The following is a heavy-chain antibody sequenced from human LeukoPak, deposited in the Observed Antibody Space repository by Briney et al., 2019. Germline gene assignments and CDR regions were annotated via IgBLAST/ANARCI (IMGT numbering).Heavy chain of an antibody. V-gene: IGHV3-21*01. D-gene: IGHD4-11*01. CDR3: ARDTGTYYSNYVGYFGY. CDR2: ISSGSSAI. J-gene: IGHJ4*02. Sequence: GGSLRLSCEASGFTFTTYSMTWVRQAPGKGLEWVSIISSGSSAIFSADALKGRFTISRDDAKNLLYLDMNSLRAEDTAVYYCARDTGTYYSNYVGYFGYWGQGTLVTVSS. CDR1: GFTFTTYS.